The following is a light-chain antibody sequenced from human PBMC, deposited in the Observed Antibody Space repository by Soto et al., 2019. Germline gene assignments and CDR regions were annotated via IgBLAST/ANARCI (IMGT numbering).Light chain of an antibody. CDR2: GAS. V-gene: IGKV3-15*01. CDR1: QSINTN. J-gene: IGKJ4*01. Sequence: EIVMTQSPATLSVSPGERATLSCRASQSINTNLAWYQQKPGQAPRLLLYGASSRATGIPARFSGSGSGTEFTLTISSLQSEDSAVYYCQQYNDWAPLTFGGGTKVEIK. CDR3: QQYNDWAPLT.